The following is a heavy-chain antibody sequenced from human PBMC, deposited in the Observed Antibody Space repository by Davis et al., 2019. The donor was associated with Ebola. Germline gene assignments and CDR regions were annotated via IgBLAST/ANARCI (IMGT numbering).Heavy chain of an antibody. D-gene: IGHD6-13*01. CDR1: GFTFSSYS. V-gene: IGHV3-48*02. J-gene: IGHJ3*02. CDR3: ARIWYEAFDI. Sequence: GESLKISCVASGFTFSSYSMNWVRQAPGKGLEWVSSISSSSSTIYYADSVKGRFTISRDNAKNPLYLQMNSLRDEDTAVYYCARIWYEAFDIWGQGTMVTVSS. CDR2: ISSSSSTI.